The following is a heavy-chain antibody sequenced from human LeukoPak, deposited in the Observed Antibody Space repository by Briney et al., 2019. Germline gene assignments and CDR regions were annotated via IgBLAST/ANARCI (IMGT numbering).Heavy chain of an antibody. J-gene: IGHJ4*02. CDR3: AKTQLVSYENDY. CDR2: ISGSGDST. CDR1: GFTFSSYA. V-gene: IGHV3-23*01. D-gene: IGHD3-16*01. Sequence: GGSLRLSCAASGFTFSSYAMSWVRQAPGRGLEWVSAISGSGDSTYYADSVKGHFNSSRDNSKNTLYLQMNSLRAEHTAVYYCAKTQLVSYENDYWGQGTLVTVSS.